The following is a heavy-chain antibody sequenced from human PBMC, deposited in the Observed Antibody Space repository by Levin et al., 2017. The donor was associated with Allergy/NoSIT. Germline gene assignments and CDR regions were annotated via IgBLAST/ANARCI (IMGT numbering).Heavy chain of an antibody. V-gene: IGHV5-51*01. CDR3: ATGYSGSYHFEGYFDY. CDR1: GYSFTSYW. Sequence: KVSCKGSGYSFTSYWIGWVRQMPGKGLEWMGIIYPGDSDTRYSPSFQGQVTISADKSISTAYLQWSSLKASDTAMYYCATGYSGSYHFEGYFDYWGQGTLVTVSS. J-gene: IGHJ4*02. CDR2: IYPGDSDT. D-gene: IGHD1-26*01.